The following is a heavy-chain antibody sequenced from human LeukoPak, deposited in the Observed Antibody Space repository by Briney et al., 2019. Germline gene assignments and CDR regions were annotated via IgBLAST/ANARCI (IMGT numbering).Heavy chain of an antibody. V-gene: IGHV4-59*08. Sequence: SETLSLTCTVSGGSISSYYWSWIRQPPGKGLEWIGYIYYSGSTNYNPSLKSRVTISVDTSKNQFSLKLSTVTAADTAVYYCARHLYYYYGMDVWGQGTTVTVSS. J-gene: IGHJ6*02. CDR3: ARHLYYYYGMDV. CDR2: IYYSGST. CDR1: GGSISSYY.